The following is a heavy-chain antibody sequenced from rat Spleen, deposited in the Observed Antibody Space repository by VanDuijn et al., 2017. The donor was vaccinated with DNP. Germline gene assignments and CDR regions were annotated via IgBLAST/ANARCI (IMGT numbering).Heavy chain of an antibody. J-gene: IGHJ2*01. Sequence: EVQLVESGGGLVQPGRSMKLSCAASGFTFSNYDMAWVRQAPTKGLEWVASISYDGSSTYYRDSVKGRFTISRDNAKSTLYLQMDSLRSEDTATYYCTVKMYTTGGYWGQGVMVTVSS. D-gene: IGHD1-6*01. CDR1: GFTFSNYD. V-gene: IGHV5-20*01. CDR3: TVKMYTTGGY. CDR2: ISYDGSST.